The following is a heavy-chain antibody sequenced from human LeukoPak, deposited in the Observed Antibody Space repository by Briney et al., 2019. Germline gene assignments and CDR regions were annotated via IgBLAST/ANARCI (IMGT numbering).Heavy chain of an antibody. CDR1: GGSISSYY. D-gene: IGHD3-22*01. V-gene: IGHV4-59*08. CDR3: ARTKLTYYYDKLWFDP. J-gene: IGHJ5*02. CDR2: IYYSGST. Sequence: PSETLSLTCTVSGGSISSYYWSWIRQPPGKGLEWIGYIYYSGSTNYNPSLKSRATISVDTSKNQFSLKLSSVTAADTAVYYCARTKLTYYYDKLWFDPWGQGTLVTVSS.